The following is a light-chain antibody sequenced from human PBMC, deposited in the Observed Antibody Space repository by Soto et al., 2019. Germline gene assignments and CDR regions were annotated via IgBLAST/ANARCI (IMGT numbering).Light chain of an antibody. J-gene: IGKJ2*01. V-gene: IGKV1-5*03. Sequence: DIQMTQSPSTLSASVGDRVIITCRASQSISSWLAWYQQTPGKAPKLLIYKSSNLESGVPSRFSGSGSETEFTLTSSSLQPDDFATYYCQQYNSYPYTFGQGTNLEIK. CDR3: QQYNSYPYT. CDR1: QSISSW. CDR2: KSS.